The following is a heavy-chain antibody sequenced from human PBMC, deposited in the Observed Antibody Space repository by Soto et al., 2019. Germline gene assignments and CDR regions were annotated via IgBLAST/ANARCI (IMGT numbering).Heavy chain of an antibody. Sequence: GGSLRLSCAASGFTSSSYAMSWVRQAPGKGLEWVSAISGSGGSTYYADSVKGRFTISRDNSKNTLYLQMNSLRAEDTAVYYCAKALGYCTNGVCYDWFDPWGQGTLVTVSS. CDR3: AKALGYCTNGVCYDWFDP. CDR2: ISGSGGST. J-gene: IGHJ5*02. CDR1: GFTSSSYA. V-gene: IGHV3-23*01. D-gene: IGHD2-8*01.